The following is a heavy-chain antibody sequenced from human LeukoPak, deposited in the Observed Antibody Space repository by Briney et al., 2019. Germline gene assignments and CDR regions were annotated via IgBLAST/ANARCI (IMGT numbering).Heavy chain of an antibody. V-gene: IGHV3-48*01. CDR3: AREGHTRYCSSTSCYFAEYFQH. CDR1: GFTFSSYS. D-gene: IGHD2-2*01. CDR2: ISSSSSTI. Sequence: PGGSLRLSCAASGFTFSSYSMNWARQAPGKGLEWVSYISSSSSTIYYADYVKGRFTISRHNAKNSLYLQMNSLRAEDTAVYYCAREGHTRYCSSTSCYFAEYFQHWGQGTLVTVSS. J-gene: IGHJ1*01.